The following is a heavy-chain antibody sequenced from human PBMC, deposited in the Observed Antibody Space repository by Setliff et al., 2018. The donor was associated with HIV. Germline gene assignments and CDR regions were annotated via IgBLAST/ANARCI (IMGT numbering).Heavy chain of an antibody. J-gene: IGHJ4*02. V-gene: IGHV4-34*12. CDR3: ARASGDYVWGSYRYPFDY. CDR2: IIPSGST. Sequence: PSETLSLTCAVYGGSFSDYCWTWIRQPPGKGLEWIGEIIPSGSTNYNPSLKSRVTISKDTSKNQFHLKLNSVTAADTAVYYCARASGDYVWGSYRYPFDYWGQGSLVTVSS. CDR1: GGSFSDYC. D-gene: IGHD3-16*02.